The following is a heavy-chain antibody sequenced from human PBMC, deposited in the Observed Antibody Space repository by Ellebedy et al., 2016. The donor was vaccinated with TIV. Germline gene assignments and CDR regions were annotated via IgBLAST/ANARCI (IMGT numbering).Heavy chain of an antibody. Sequence: MPGGSLRLSCSVSGGSINNYYWARIRQPPGQGLEWIGDIHHSGNSLIHPSLKSRVTLSLDTSKSQFSLNLRSVTAAETATYYCARDLGRYGMDVWGQGTTVTVSS. CDR3: ARDLGRYGMDV. CDR1: GGSINNYY. V-gene: IGHV4-59*01. J-gene: IGHJ6*02. CDR2: IHHSGNS.